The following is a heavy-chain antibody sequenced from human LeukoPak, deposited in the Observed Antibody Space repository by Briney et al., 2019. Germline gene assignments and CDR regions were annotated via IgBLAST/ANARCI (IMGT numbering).Heavy chain of an antibody. CDR1: GFTFDDYG. Sequence: TGGSLRLSCAASGFTFDDYGMSWVRPAPGKGLEWVSGINWNGGSTGYADSVKGRFTISRDNAKNSLYLQMNSLRAEDTALYYCARSEYSSSSGDYWGQGTLVTVSS. CDR2: INWNGGST. V-gene: IGHV3-20*04. CDR3: ARSEYSSSSGDY. D-gene: IGHD6-6*01. J-gene: IGHJ4*02.